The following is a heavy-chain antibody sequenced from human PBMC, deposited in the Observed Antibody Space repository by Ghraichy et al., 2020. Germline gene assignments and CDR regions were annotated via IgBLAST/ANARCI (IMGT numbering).Heavy chain of an antibody. D-gene: IGHD3-22*01. Sequence: ASAKVSCKVSGYTLTELSMHWVRQAPGKGLEWMGGFDPEDGETIYAQKFQGRVTMTEDTSTDTAYMELSSLRSEDTAVYYCATVQWLLRYNWFDPWGQGTLVTVSS. J-gene: IGHJ5*02. CDR1: GYTLTELS. V-gene: IGHV1-24*01. CDR2: FDPEDGET. CDR3: ATVQWLLRYNWFDP.